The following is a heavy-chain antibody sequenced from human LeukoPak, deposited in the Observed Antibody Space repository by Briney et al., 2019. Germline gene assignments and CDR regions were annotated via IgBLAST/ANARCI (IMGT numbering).Heavy chain of an antibody. V-gene: IGHV1-69*05. CDR2: IIPIFGTT. CDR3: ARGGAYDSNGYYYYYYMGV. CDR1: GGTFSSYT. Sequence: RASVKVSCKASGGTFSSYTTTWVRQAPGQGLEWLGGIIPIFGTTNYAQKFQGRVTITTDESTSTAYMELSSLRSEDTAVYYCARGGAYDSNGYYYYYYMGVWGRGTTVTVSS. J-gene: IGHJ6*03. D-gene: IGHD3-22*01.